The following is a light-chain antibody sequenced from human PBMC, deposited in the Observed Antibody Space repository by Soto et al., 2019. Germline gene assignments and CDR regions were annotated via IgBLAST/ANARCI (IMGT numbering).Light chain of an antibody. CDR2: GAS. V-gene: IGKV3-15*01. Sequence: EIVLTQSPATLSVSPGERATLSCRASQSVSSNLAWYQQKPGQXPRXXIYGASTRATGIPARFSGSGSGTEFTLTISSLQSEDFAVYYCQQYNNWPWTFGQGTKVDIK. CDR1: QSVSSN. CDR3: QQYNNWPWT. J-gene: IGKJ1*01.